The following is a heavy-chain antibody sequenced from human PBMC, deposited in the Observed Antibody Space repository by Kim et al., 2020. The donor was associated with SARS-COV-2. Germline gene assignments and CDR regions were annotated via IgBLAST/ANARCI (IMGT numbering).Heavy chain of an antibody. Sequence: GSTHDNPSLESRVTISMDTSKNQVYLRLSSVTAADTALYYCARGGNGAFDTWGRGTMVTVSS. CDR2: GST. CDR3: ARGGNGAFDT. J-gene: IGHJ3*02. D-gene: IGHD2-8*01. V-gene: IGHV4-59*09.